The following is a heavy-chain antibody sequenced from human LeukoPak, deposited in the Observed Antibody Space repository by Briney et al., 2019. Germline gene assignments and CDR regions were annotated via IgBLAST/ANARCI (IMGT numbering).Heavy chain of an antibody. V-gene: IGHV3-53*01. Sequence: GGSLRLSCAVSGFTVSSNYMNWVRQAPGKGLEWFSIFYSDGSTFYADSVRGRFTISRDNSKNTLFLQMNSLRAEDTAVYYCARAKRAADFFEGFDSWGQGTLVTVSS. CDR3: ARAKRAADFFEGFDS. D-gene: IGHD6-13*01. CDR2: FYSDGST. CDR1: GFTVSSNY. J-gene: IGHJ4*02.